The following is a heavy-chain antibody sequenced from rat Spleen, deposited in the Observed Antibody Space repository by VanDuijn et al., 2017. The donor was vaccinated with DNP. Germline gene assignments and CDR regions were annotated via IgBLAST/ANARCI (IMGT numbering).Heavy chain of an antibody. Sequence: EVQLVESGGGLVQPGRSMKLSCAASGFTFSNYDMAWVRQAPKKGLEWVSTISSDGSSTYYRDSVKGRFTISRDNAKSTLYLQMNSLRSEDMATYYCARWDSTGITTGFAYWGQGTLVTVSS. D-gene: IGHD1-9*01. V-gene: IGHV5-22*01. J-gene: IGHJ3*01. CDR1: GFTFSNYD. CDR3: ARWDSTGITTGFAY. CDR2: ISSDGSST.